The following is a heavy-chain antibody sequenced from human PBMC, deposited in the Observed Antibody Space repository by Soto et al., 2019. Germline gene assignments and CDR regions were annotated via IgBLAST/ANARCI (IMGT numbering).Heavy chain of an antibody. CDR1: GFSLTTDRVG. D-gene: IGHD6-25*01. Sequence: QITLKESGPTLVKPTQTLTLTCTFSGFSLTTDRVGVGWIRQPPGEALEWLAVIYWDDSKTYRPSLESRLTPTKTPSKTQLALPQTTMDSLNSATYGFARASGGRHLNWGEGTLVTVSS. CDR2: IYWDDSK. J-gene: IGHJ4*02. V-gene: IGHV2-5*02. CDR3: ARASGGRHLN.